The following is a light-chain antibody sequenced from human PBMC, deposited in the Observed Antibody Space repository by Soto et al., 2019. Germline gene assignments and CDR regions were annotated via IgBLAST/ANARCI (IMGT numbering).Light chain of an antibody. J-gene: IGKJ1*01. V-gene: IGKV3-20*01. CDR3: QHFGSSPGT. CDR2: DAS. CDR1: QSVRSSH. Sequence: EIVLTQSPGTLSLSPGERATLSCRASQSVRSSHLAWYQQKPGQAPRLLMYDASSRATGIPHRFSGSWSGTDFTLTISRLEPEDFAVYYCQHFGSSPGTFGQGTKVEIK.